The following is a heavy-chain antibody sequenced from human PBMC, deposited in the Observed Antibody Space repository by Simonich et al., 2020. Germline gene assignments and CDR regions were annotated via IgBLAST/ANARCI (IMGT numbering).Heavy chain of an antibody. Sequence: GAEVKKPGASVKVSCKASGYTFTGFFMHWLRQDPGQGLDVMGRINPTRGGTNYAQKFQGRVTMTRDTSIITAYMELSRLRSDDTAVYYLARVPGIYYYYGMDVWGQGTTVTVSS. V-gene: IGHV1-2*06. CDR1: GYTFTGFF. D-gene: IGHD3-10*01. J-gene: IGHJ6*02. CDR2: INPTRGGT. CDR3: ARVPGIYYYYGMDV.